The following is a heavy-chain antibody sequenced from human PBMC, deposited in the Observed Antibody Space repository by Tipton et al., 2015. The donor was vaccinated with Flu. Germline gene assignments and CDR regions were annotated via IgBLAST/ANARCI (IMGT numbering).Heavy chain of an antibody. Sequence: TLSLTCIVSGGSISSHYWSWLRQPPGKGLEWIGYVFYSGNTDYNPSLKSRVTISIDTSRNQFSLRLSSVTAADTAVYYCARWTSALEAFDIWGRGTMVTVSS. CDR3: ARWTSALEAFDI. V-gene: IGHV4-59*08. CDR2: VFYSGNT. D-gene: IGHD3-3*01. J-gene: IGHJ3*02. CDR1: GGSISSHY.